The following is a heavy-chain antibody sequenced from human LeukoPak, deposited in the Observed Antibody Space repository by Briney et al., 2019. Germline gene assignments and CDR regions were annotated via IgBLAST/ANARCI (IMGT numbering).Heavy chain of an antibody. V-gene: IGHV3-23*01. CDR3: AKDRI. CDR2: IVDSGAGT. CDR1: GFTFSNYA. Sequence: GGSLRLSCAASGFTFSNYAMSWVRQAPGKGLEWVSGIVDSGAGTYYTDSVRGRFTISRDNSKNTVYLQMSSLRAEDTAVYYCAKDRIGGQGTLVTVSS. J-gene: IGHJ4*02.